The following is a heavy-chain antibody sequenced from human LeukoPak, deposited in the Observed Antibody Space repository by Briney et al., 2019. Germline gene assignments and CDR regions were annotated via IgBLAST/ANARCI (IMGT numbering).Heavy chain of an antibody. Sequence: PSETLSLTCAVYGGSFSGYYWSWIRQPPGKGLEWIGEINHSGSTNYNPSLKSRVTISVDTSKNQFSLKLSSVTAADTAVYYCARDCSGGSCYVYWGQGTLVTVSS. CDR1: GGSFSGYY. CDR2: INHSGST. D-gene: IGHD2-15*01. J-gene: IGHJ4*02. CDR3: ARDCSGGSCYVY. V-gene: IGHV4-34*01.